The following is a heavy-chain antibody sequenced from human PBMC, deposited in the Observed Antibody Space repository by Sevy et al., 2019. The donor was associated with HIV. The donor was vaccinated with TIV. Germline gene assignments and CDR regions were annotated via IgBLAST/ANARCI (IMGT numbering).Heavy chain of an antibody. CDR2: ISSSGSTI. D-gene: IGHD3-22*01. CDR1: GFTFSSYE. CDR3: ARGYYYDSSGYGTEFDY. V-gene: IGHV3-48*03. Sequence: GGSLRLSCAASGFTFSSYEMNWVRQAPGKGLEWVSYISSSGSTIYYADSVKGRFTISRDNAKNSLYLQMNSLRAEDTAGYYCARGYYYDSSGYGTEFDYWGQGTLVTVSS. J-gene: IGHJ4*02.